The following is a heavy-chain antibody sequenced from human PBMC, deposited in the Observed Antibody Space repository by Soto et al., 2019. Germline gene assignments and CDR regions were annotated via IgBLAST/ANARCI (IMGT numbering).Heavy chain of an antibody. CDR1: EFTISSHA. D-gene: IGHD6-13*01. J-gene: IGHJ4*02. Sequence: EVHLLESGGGLVQPGGSLRLSCVVSEFTISSHAMSWFRQAPGKGLEWVSAIGGTGDRAYYADSVKGRFTISRDNSKNTVFLQMNSLRAEDTALYYCAVIGGGSNGWYAFDYWGQGTLVTVSS. CDR3: AVIGGGSNGWYAFDY. V-gene: IGHV3-23*01. CDR2: IGGTGDRA.